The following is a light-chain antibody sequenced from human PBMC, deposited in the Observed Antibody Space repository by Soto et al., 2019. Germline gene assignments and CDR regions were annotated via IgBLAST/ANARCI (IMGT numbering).Light chain of an antibody. V-gene: IGLV2-14*03. Sequence: QSVLTQPASVFGSPGQSITISCTGTSSDVGGYNFVSWYQQLPGKAPKLMIYEVTSRPSGVSNRFSGSKSGNTASLTISGLQPEDEADYYCHSNDRSLGGSGVFGSGTKVTVL. J-gene: IGLJ1*01. CDR3: HSNDRSLGGSGV. CDR1: SSDVGGYNF. CDR2: EVT.